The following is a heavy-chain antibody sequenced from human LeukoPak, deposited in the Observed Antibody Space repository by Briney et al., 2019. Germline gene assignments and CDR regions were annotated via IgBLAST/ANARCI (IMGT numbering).Heavy chain of an antibody. CDR2: INTDGTVT. D-gene: IGHD6-19*01. V-gene: IGHV3-74*01. CDR3: ATKQWLAPPPDS. J-gene: IGHJ4*02. CDR1: GFTFSKYW. Sequence: GGSLRLSCAASGFTFSKYWMLWVRQAPGKRLERVSRINTDGTVTTYADSVKGRFTVSRDNADNTMLLQMNSVRDEDTAVYYCATKQWLAPPPDSWGQGTPVTVSS.